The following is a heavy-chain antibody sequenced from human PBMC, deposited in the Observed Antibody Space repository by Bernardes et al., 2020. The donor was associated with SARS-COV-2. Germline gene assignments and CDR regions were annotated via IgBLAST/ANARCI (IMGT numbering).Heavy chain of an antibody. J-gene: IGHJ4*02. CDR3: ATVGVYYYDSSGYYRYFDY. Sequence: ASVKVSCKVSGYTLTELSMHWVRQAPGKGLEWMGGFDPEDGETIYAQKFQGRVTMTEDTSTDTAYMELSSLRSEDTAVYYCATVGVYYYDSSGYYRYFDYWGQGTLVTVSS. CDR2: FDPEDGET. D-gene: IGHD3-22*01. CDR1: GYTLTELS. V-gene: IGHV1-24*01.